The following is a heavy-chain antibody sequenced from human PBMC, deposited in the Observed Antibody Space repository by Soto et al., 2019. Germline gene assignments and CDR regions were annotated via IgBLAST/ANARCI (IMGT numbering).Heavy chain of an antibody. V-gene: IGHV6-1*01. CDR2: TFYRSKWFN. J-gene: IGHJ6*02. CDR1: GDSVSSNNAA. CDR3: AREGSGYAYYHYAMDV. D-gene: IGHD5-12*01. Sequence: QVQLQQSGPGLVKPSQTLSLTCAISGDSVSSNNAAWNWIRQSPSRGLEWLGRTFYRSKWFNEYAVSVKSRITINPDTSKNQFSLQLNSVTPEDTAMYYCAREGSGYAYYHYAMDVWGQGTTVIVSS.